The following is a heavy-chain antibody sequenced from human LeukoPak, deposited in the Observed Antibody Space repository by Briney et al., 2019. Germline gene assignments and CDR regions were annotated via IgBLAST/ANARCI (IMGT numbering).Heavy chain of an antibody. Sequence: PGGPLRLSCEAWGFTFTSYPMHWLREPPGKGLEWVSSMSASGSGTFYTDSMNGRFTISRDNAKKTVFLQMKNLRPADTALYYCAKGRDTSGRQNFDCWGQGTLVSVSS. J-gene: IGHJ4*02. D-gene: IGHD6-19*01. CDR2: MSASGSGT. CDR1: GFTFTSYP. V-gene: IGHV3-23*01. CDR3: AKGRDTSGRQNFDC.